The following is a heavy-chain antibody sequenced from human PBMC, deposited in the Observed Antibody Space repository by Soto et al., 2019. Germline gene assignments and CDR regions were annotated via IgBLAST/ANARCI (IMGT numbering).Heavy chain of an antibody. CDR2: VYNSGST. D-gene: IGHD5-18*01. CDR1: GGSISSYY. CDR3: AGRIQYYYGLDV. V-gene: IGHV4-59*08. Sequence: SETLSLTCTVSGGSISSYYWTWIRQPPGKGLEWIGYVYNSGSTNYNPSLKSRLTISVDTSKNQFSLKLTSVTAADTAVYYCAGRIQYYYGLDVWGKGTTVTVSS. J-gene: IGHJ6*04.